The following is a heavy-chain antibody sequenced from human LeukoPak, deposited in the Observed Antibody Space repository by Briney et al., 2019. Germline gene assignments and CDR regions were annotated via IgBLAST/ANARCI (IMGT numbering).Heavy chain of an antibody. V-gene: IGHV4-61*01. CDR1: GGSISSGNYY. CDR2: IHYSGTT. CDR3: ARVSWSPGTSYYYMDV. J-gene: IGHJ6*03. Sequence: PSETLSLTCTVSGGSISSGNYYWSWIRQPPGKGLEWIGYIHYSGTTNYNPSLKSRVTISVDTSKNQFSLKLSSVTAADTAVYFCARVSWSPGTSYYYMDVWGKGTTVTVSS. D-gene: IGHD1-1*01.